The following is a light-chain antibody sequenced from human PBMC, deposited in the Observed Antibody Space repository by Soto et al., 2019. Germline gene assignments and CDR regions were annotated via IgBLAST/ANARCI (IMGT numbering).Light chain of an antibody. Sequence: EIVLTQSPGTLSLSPGERATLSCRASQRISSSYLAWYQQKPGQAPRLLVYGASIRATGIPDRFSGSGSGTDCTLTISRLEPDDFAVYYCQQYGSSRFTFGPGTKVHIK. CDR2: GAS. J-gene: IGKJ3*01. V-gene: IGKV3-20*01. CDR1: QRISSSY. CDR3: QQYGSSRFT.